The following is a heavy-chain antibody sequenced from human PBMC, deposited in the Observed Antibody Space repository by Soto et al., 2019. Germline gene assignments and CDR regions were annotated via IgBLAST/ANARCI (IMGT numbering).Heavy chain of an antibody. V-gene: IGHV4-31*03. Sequence: QVQLQESGPGLVKPSQTLSLTCTVSGGSISSGGYYWSWIRQHPGKGLEWIGYIYYSGSTYYNPSLKSRVTISVATSKNQFSLKLSSVTAADTAVYYCEREGRTVAPFDPWGQGTLVTVSS. CDR1: GGSISSGGYY. D-gene: IGHD4-17*01. J-gene: IGHJ5*02. CDR2: IYYSGST. CDR3: EREGRTVAPFDP.